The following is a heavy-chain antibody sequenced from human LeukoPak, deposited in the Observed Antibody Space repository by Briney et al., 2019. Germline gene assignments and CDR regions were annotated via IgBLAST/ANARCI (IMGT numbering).Heavy chain of an antibody. CDR1: GFTFSTHT. CDR2: ISGRVDSE. J-gene: IGHJ4*02. V-gene: IGHV3-21*01. D-gene: IGHD1-7*01. Sequence: PGGSLRLSCITSGFTFSTHTMNWLRQAPGKGQEWVSSISGRVDSEFYADSVKGRFIISRDNAKNSLYLQMSSLRVEDSAVYYCATNWHYRFDYWGQGTLVTVSS. CDR3: ATNWHYRFDY.